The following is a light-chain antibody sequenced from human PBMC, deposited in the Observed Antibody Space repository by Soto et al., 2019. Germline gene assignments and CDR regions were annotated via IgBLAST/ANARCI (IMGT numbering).Light chain of an antibody. CDR1: QSVSSSY. J-gene: IGKJ5*01. V-gene: IGKV3-20*01. CDR2: GAS. Sequence: VTQSPGTLSLSPGERATLSCRASQSVSSSYLAWYQQKPGQAPRLLIYGASSRATGIPDRFSGSGSGTDFTLTINRLEPEDFAVYYCQQYGSSITFGQGTRLG. CDR3: QQYGSSIT.